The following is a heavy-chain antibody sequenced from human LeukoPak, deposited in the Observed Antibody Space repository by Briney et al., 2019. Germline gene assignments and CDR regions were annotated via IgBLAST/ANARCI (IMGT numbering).Heavy chain of an antibody. V-gene: IGHV3-7*03. Sequence: GGSLRLSCAASGFTFSSYWMSWVRQAPGKGLEWVANIKQDGSEKYYVDSVKGRFTISRDNAKNSLYLQMNSLRAEDTAVYYCARDSGNWPYYFDYWGQGTLVTVSS. D-gene: IGHD1-1*01. CDR3: ARDSGNWPYYFDY. J-gene: IGHJ4*02. CDR2: IKQDGSEK. CDR1: GFTFSSYW.